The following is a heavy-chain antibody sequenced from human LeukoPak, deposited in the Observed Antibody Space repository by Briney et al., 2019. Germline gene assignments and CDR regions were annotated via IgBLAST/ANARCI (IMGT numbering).Heavy chain of an antibody. D-gene: IGHD2-15*01. V-gene: IGHV4-39*07. CDR3: ARGPSGYCSGGSCYVLDY. CDR1: GGSISSSSYY. CDR2: IYYSGST. J-gene: IGHJ4*02. Sequence: SETLSLTCTVSGGSISSSSYYWGWIRQPPGKGLEWIGSIYYSGSTYYNPSLKSRVTISVDTSKNQFSLKLSSVTAADTAVYYCARGPSGYCSGGSCYVLDYWGQGTLVTVSS.